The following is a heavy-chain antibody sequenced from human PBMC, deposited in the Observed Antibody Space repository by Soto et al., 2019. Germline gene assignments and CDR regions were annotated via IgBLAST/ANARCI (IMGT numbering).Heavy chain of an antibody. J-gene: IGHJ4*02. CDR1: GGSISSSSYY. D-gene: IGHD3-10*01. V-gene: IGHV4-39*01. CDR3: ARTGRFGEFGVDY. CDR2: IYYSGST. Sequence: SETLSLTCTVSGGSISSSSYYWGWIRQPPGKGLEWIGSIYYSGSTFYNLSLKSRVTISVDTSKNQFSLNLSSVTAADTAVYYCARTGRFGEFGVDYWGQGTLVTVSS.